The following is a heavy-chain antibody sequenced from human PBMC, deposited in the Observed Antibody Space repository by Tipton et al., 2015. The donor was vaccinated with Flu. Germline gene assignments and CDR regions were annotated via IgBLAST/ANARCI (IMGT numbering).Heavy chain of an antibody. J-gene: IGHJ4*02. CDR2: ISGGGGIT. D-gene: IGHD6-19*01. CDR3: AKVIPELVAGPAH. V-gene: IGHV3-23*01. Sequence: SLRLSCAASGFTFSRYAMSWVRQAPGKGLEWVSGISGGGGITYFADSVKGRFTISRDNFKNTLYLQMNSLRAEDTAVYYCAKVIPELVAGPAHWGQGTLVTISS. CDR1: GFTFSRYA.